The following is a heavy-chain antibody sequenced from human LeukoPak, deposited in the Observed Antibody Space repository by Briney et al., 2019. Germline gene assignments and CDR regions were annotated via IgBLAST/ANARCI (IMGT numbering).Heavy chain of an antibody. CDR1: VGSISSSSYY. J-gene: IGHJ4*02. CDR3: ATLTMIVVGSFDY. D-gene: IGHD3-22*01. Sequence: SETLSLTCPVSVGSISSSSYYWGWIRQPPGKGLEWIGSIYYSGSTYYNPSLKSRVTISVDPSKNQFSLKLSSVTAADTAVYYCATLTMIVVGSFDYWGQGTLVTVSS. CDR2: IYYSGST. V-gene: IGHV4-39*01.